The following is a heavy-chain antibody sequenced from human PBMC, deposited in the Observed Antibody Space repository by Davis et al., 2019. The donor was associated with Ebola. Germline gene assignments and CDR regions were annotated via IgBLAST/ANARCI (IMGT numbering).Heavy chain of an antibody. CDR1: GGTFSSYS. CDR2: IIPIFGTA. Sequence: SVKVSCKASGGTFSSYSISWVRQAPGQGLEWMGGIIPIFGTANYAQKFQGRVTITADESTSTAYMELSSLRSEDTAVYYCARDWASGYSSSWYYYYGMDVWGQGTTVTVSS. J-gene: IGHJ6*02. D-gene: IGHD6-13*01. CDR3: ARDWASGYSSSWYYYYGMDV. V-gene: IGHV1-69*13.